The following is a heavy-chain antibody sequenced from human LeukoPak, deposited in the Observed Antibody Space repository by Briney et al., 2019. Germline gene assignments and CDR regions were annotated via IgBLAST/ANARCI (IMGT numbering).Heavy chain of an antibody. J-gene: IGHJ4*02. CDR1: GFTFTNNW. V-gene: IGHV3-21*01. D-gene: IGHD1-26*01. CDR3: ARDWEWELPPPPFDY. Sequence: GGSLRLSCIASGFTFTNNWMTWVRQAPGKGLEWVSSISSSSSYIYYADSVKGRFTISRDNAKNSLYLQMNSLRAEDTAVYYCARDWEWELPPPPFDYWGQGTLVTVSS. CDR2: ISSSSSYI.